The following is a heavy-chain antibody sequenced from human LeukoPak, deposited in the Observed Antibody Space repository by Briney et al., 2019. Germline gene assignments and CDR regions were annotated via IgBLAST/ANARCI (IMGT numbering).Heavy chain of an antibody. J-gene: IGHJ4*02. D-gene: IGHD6-13*01. Sequence: SETLSLTCTVSGGSISSYYWSWIRQPPGKGLEWIGYIYYSGSTNYNPSLKSRVTISVDASRNQFSLKLSSVTAADTAVYYWARASSFIDYWGQGTLVTVSS. CDR2: IYYSGST. CDR1: GGSISSYY. V-gene: IGHV4-59*01. CDR3: ARASSFIDY.